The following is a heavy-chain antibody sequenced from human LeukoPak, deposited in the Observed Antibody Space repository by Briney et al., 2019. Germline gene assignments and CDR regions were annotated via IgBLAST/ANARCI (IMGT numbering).Heavy chain of an antibody. V-gene: IGHV1-69*02. CDR3: ARLHAPHFGPRTKYSYGPFDY. Sequence: SVKVSCKASGGTFSGYTISWVRQAPGQGLEWMGRIIPILGVANYAQKFQGRVTITADKSTSTAYMELSSLRSEDTAVYYCARLHAPHFGPRTKYSYGPFDYRGQGTLVTVSS. CDR1: GGTFSGYT. D-gene: IGHD5-18*01. J-gene: IGHJ4*02. CDR2: IIPILGVA.